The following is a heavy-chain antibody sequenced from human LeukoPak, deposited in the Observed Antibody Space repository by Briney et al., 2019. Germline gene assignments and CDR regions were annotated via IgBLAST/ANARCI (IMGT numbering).Heavy chain of an antibody. CDR2: IYPGDSDT. CDR3: ARLDLYYDSSGYYMPYWWFDP. D-gene: IGHD3-22*01. J-gene: IGHJ5*02. V-gene: IGHV5-51*01. CDR1: GYSFTSYW. Sequence: GESLKISCKGSGYSFTSYWIGWVRQMPGKGLEWMGIIYPGDSDTSYSPSFQGQVTISADKSISTAYLQWSSLKASDTAMYYCARLDLYYDSSGYYMPYWWFDPWGQGTLVTVSS.